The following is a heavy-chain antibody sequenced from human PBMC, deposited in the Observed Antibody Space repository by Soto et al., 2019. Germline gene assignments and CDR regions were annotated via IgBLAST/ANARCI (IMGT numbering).Heavy chain of an antibody. J-gene: IGHJ4*02. CDR2: ISGSGGST. CDR1: GFTFSSYA. V-gene: IGHV3-23*01. Sequence: GGSLRLSCAASGFTFSSYAISWGRQAPGKGLEWVSAISGSGGSTYYADSVKGRFTISRDNSKNTLYLQMNSLRAEDTAVYYCAKDKQGRQGYFDYWGQGTMVTVSS. D-gene: IGHD1-26*01. CDR3: AKDKQGRQGYFDY.